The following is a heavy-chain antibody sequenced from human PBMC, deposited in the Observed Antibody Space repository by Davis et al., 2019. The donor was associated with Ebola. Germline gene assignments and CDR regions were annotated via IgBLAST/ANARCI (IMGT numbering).Heavy chain of an antibody. CDR1: YYSVGTNF. V-gene: IGHV3-53*01. D-gene: IGHD2-2*01. CDR3: AVGHYSNPNG. CDR2: FSNDGIT. Sequence: GESLKISCAASYYSVGTNFLSWVCQAPGKGLEWVSVFSNDGITNYIDSVKGRFTISRDSSKETFYLQMNSLRAEDTAVYYCAVGHYSNPNGWGQGILVTVSS. J-gene: IGHJ4*02.